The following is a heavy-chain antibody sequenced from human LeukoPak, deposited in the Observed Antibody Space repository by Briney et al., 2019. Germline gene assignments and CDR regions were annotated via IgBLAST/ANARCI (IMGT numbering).Heavy chain of an antibody. CDR3: ARAPGYYLSYFDY. D-gene: IGHD3-22*01. J-gene: IGHJ4*02. Sequence: PSETLSLTCAVYGGSFSGYYWSWIRQPPGKGLEWIGEINHSGSTNYNPSLKSRVTISVDTSKNQFSLKLSSVTAADTAVYYCARAPGYYLSYFDYWGQGTLVTVSS. V-gene: IGHV4-34*01. CDR2: INHSGST. CDR1: GGSFSGYY.